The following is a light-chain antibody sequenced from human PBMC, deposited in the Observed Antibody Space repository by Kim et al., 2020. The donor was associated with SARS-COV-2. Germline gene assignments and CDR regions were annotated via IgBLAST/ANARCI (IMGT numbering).Light chain of an antibody. CDR1: SSNIGAGYD. CDR3: QSYDSSLSGPWV. V-gene: IGLV1-40*01. J-gene: IGLJ3*02. Sequence: QSVLTQPPSVSGAPGQGVSISCSGSSSNIGAGYDVHWYQQFPGTAPKLLIYGSTNRPSGVPDRFSGSKSGTSASLAITGLQAEDEADYYCQSYDSSLSGPWVFGGGTQLTVL. CDR2: GST.